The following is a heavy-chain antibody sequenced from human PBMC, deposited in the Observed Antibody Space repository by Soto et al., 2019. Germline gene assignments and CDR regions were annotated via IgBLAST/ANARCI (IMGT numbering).Heavy chain of an antibody. Sequence: GGSLRLSCAASGLTFSSYGMYWVRQAPGKGLEWLALVSYDGSSKYYADSVKGRFTISRDNSKNTLYLQMNSLRAEDTAVYYCARETGAPLYGMDVWGQGTTVTVSS. CDR3: ARETGAPLYGMDV. V-gene: IGHV3-30*03. CDR2: VSYDGSSK. CDR1: GLTFSSYG. D-gene: IGHD7-27*01. J-gene: IGHJ6*02.